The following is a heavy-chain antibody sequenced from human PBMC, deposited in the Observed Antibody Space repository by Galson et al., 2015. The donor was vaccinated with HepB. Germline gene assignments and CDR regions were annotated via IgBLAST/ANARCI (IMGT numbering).Heavy chain of an antibody. D-gene: IGHD2-15*01. Sequence: SVKVSCKASGGTFSSYAISWVRQAPGQGLEWMGGIIPIFGTANYAQKFQGRVTITADKSTSTAYMELSSLRSEDTAVYYCARARYRGYCSGGSCYPDYWGQGTLVTVSS. J-gene: IGHJ4*02. CDR1: GGTFSSYA. CDR2: IIPIFGTA. CDR3: ARARYRGYCSGGSCYPDY. V-gene: IGHV1-69*06.